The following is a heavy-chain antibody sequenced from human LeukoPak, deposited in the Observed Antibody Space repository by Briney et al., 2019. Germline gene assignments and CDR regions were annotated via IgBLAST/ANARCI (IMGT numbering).Heavy chain of an antibody. CDR2: ISGGGGST. D-gene: IGHD5-18*01. CDR1: GFTFSSYA. Sequence: GGSLRLSCAASGFTFSSYAMSWVRQAPGKGLEWVSAISGGGGSTHYADSVKGRFTISRDNSKNTLYLQMNSLRAEDTAVYYCARDREDTAMVSWGQGTLVTVSS. J-gene: IGHJ4*02. CDR3: ARDREDTAMVS. V-gene: IGHV3-23*01.